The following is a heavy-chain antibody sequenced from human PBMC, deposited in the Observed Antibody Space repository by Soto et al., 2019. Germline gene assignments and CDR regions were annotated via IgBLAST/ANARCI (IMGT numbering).Heavy chain of an antibody. CDR3: AKKQERELPSFIVF. J-gene: IGHJ4*02. V-gene: IGHV3-23*01. D-gene: IGHD3-16*02. CDR2: RSVSSSTT. Sequence: EVRLLESGGGLVKPGGSLRLSCATSGLTFSNYAMSWVRQAPGGGLEWVSSRSVSSSTTYYADSVSGRFTISRDRSKNTLYLQMSSLRAEDTAIYYCAKKQERELPSFIVFWGLGTLVTVS. CDR1: GLTFSNYA.